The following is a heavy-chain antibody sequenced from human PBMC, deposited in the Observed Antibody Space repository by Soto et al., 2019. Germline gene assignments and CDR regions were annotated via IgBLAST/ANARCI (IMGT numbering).Heavy chain of an antibody. CDR3: ARGIPRYYDSSGYYLLY. CDR1: GDTFSSYA. V-gene: IGHV1-69*13. CDR2: IIPTFGRT. D-gene: IGHD3-22*01. Sequence: ASVKVSCKASGDTFSSYAISWVRQAPGKGIEWMGKIIPTFGRTNYAQKFQGRLTISADDSISTAYMELSSLRSEDTAVYYCARGIPRYYDSSGYYLLYWGQGTLVTVSS. J-gene: IGHJ4*02.